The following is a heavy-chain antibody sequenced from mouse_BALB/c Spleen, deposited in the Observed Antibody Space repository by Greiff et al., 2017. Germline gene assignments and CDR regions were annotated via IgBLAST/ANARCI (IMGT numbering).Heavy chain of an antibody. CDR1: GYSITSDYA. CDR3: AREGYGNYGFAY. J-gene: IGHJ3*01. V-gene: IGHV3-2*02. CDR2: ISYSGST. D-gene: IGHD2-1*01. Sequence: EVKLQESGPGLVKPSQSLSLTCTVTGYSITSDYAWTWIRQFPGNQLEWMGYISYSGSTSYNPSLKSRISITRDTSKNQFFLQLNSVTTEDTATYYCAREGYGNYGFAYWGQGTLVTVSA.